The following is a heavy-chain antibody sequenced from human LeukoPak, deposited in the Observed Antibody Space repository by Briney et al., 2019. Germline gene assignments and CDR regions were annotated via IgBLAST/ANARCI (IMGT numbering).Heavy chain of an antibody. CDR3: ARTGLGFLDDY. D-gene: IGHD1-1*01. V-gene: IGHV1-69*05. J-gene: IGHJ4*02. CDR1: GGTFSSYT. Sequence: SVKVSCKASGGTFSSYTISWVRQAPGQGIEWMGRIIPIFGTANYAQKFQGRVTITTDESTSTAYMELSSLRSEDTAVYYCARTGLGFLDDYWGQGTLVTVSS. CDR2: IIPIFGTA.